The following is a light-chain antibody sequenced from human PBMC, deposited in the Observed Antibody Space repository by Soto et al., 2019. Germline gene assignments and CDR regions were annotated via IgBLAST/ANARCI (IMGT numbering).Light chain of an antibody. CDR3: CSYAGSSTYYV. J-gene: IGLJ1*01. V-gene: IGLV2-23*02. CDR2: EVS. CDR1: SSDVGSYNL. Sequence: QAVVTQPASVSGSPGQSITISCTGTSSDVGSYNLVSWYQQHPGKAPKLMIYEVSKRPSGVSNRFSGSKSGNTASLTISGLQAEDEADYYCCSYAGSSTYYVFGTGTKVTVL.